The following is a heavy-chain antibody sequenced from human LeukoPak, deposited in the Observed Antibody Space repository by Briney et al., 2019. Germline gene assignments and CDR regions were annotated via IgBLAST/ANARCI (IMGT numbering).Heavy chain of an antibody. CDR1: GFTFRTYA. CDR2: ISGSGGST. J-gene: IGHJ4*02. CDR3: AKEGDFYNILTDY. V-gene: IGHV3-23*01. D-gene: IGHD3-9*01. Sequence: GGSLRLSCAASGFTFRTYAMSWVRQAPGKGLEWVSGISGSGGSTYYADSVKGRFTISRDNSKNTLYLQMNSLRAEDTAVYYCAKEGDFYNILTDYWGQGTLVTVSS.